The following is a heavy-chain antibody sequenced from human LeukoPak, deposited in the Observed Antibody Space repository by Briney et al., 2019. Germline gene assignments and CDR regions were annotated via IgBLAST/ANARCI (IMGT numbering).Heavy chain of an antibody. V-gene: IGHV1-24*01. Sequence: ASVKVSCKVSGYTLTELSMHWLRQAPGKGLEWMGGFDPEDGETIYAQKFQGRVTMTEDTSTDTAYMELSSLRSEDTAVYYCATSADYYDSSDYWGQGTLVTVSS. D-gene: IGHD3-22*01. CDR2: FDPEDGET. J-gene: IGHJ4*02. CDR3: ATSADYYDSSDY. CDR1: GYTLTELS.